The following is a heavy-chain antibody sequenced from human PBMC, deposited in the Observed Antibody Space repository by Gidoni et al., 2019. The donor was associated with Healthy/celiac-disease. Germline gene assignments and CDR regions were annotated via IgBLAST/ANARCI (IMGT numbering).Heavy chain of an antibody. Sequence: QLQLQESGPGLVKPSETLSLTCTVSGGSISSSRYYWGWIRQPPGKGLEWIGSIYYSGSTYYNPSLKSRVTISVDTSKNQFSLKLSSVTAADTAVYYCARHPTQRGPVVPAATQPKYYYYYYMDVWGKGTTVTVSS. CDR2: IYYSGST. CDR3: ARHPTQRGPVVPAATQPKYYYYYYMDV. D-gene: IGHD2-2*01. J-gene: IGHJ6*03. CDR1: GGSISSSRYY. V-gene: IGHV4-39*01.